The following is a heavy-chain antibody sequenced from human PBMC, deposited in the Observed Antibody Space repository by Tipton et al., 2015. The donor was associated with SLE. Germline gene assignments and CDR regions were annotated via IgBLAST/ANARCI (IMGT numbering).Heavy chain of an antibody. V-gene: IGHV4-34*01. CDR3: AREGGSWSYFDY. CDR1: GGSFSGYY. CDR2: INHSGST. D-gene: IGHD6-13*01. Sequence: TLSLTCAVYGGSFSGYYWSWIRQPPGKGLEWIGEINHSGSTNYNPSLKSRVTISVDTSKNQFSLQLNSVTPEDTAVYFCAREGGSWSYFDYWGQGTLVTVSS. J-gene: IGHJ4*02.